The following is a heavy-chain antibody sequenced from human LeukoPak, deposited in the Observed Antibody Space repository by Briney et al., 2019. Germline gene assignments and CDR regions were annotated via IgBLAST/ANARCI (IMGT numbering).Heavy chain of an antibody. CDR2: IIPIFGTA. D-gene: IGHD1-26*01. CDR1: GGTFSSYA. V-gene: IGHV1-69*13. CDR3: ARDRGPKWELPYDAFDI. J-gene: IGHJ3*02. Sequence: GASVKVSCKASGGTFSSYAISWVRQAPGQGLEWMGGIIPIFGTANYAQKFQGRVTITADESTSTAYMELSSLRSEDTAVYYCARDRGPKWELPYDAFDIWGQGTMVTVSS.